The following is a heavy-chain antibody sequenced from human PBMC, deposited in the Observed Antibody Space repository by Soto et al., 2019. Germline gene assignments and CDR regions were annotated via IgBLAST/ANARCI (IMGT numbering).Heavy chain of an antibody. J-gene: IGHJ4*02. CDR3: AKLPAADPLYFDY. CDR2: ISGSGGST. CDR1: GFTFSSYA. V-gene: IGHV3-23*01. Sequence: GGSLRLSCAASGFTFSSYAMSWVRQAPGKGLEWVSAISGSGGSTYCADSVKGRFTISRDNSKNALYLQMNSLRAEDTAVYYCAKLPAADPLYFDYWGQGTLVTVLL.